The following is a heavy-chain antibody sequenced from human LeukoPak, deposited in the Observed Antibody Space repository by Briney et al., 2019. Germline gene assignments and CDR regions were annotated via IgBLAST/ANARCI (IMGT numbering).Heavy chain of an antibody. CDR2: IDHRGDT. D-gene: IGHD5-24*01. J-gene: IGHJ4*03. V-gene: IGHV4-34*01. CDR3: ARGATISETGYFDF. CDR1: GGSFSGYY. Sequence: SETLSLTCAVYGGSFSGYYWSWIRQPPGKGLEWIAEIDHRGDTNYNPSVKSRVTISVDTSKNQFSLKVRSLSAADTAVYYCARGATISETGYFDFWSQGTPVTVSS.